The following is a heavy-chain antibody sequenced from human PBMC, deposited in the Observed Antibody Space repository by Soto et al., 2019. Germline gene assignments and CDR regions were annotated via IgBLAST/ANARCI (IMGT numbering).Heavy chain of an antibody. V-gene: IGHV1-18*01. CDR1: GYTFTNYG. Sequence: QVQLVQSGGEVKKPGASVKVSCKASGYTFTNYGISWVRQAPGQGLEWMGWINVYNGNTKYAQKVQGRVTMTTDTHTPTAXMELRSLRSDDTAVYYCARGVGSGSYYNQYNWFDPWGQGTLVTVSS. CDR3: ARGVGSGSYYNQYNWFDP. CDR2: INVYNGNT. J-gene: IGHJ5*02. D-gene: IGHD3-10*01.